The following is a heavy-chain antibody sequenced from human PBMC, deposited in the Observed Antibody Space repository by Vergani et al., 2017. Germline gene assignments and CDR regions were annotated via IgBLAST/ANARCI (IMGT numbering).Heavy chain of an antibody. CDR2: ISGHGDRT. V-gene: IGHV3-23*01. Sequence: EVHLLESGGGQVEAGGSLRLSCVASGFTFSNSAMSWVRQTSGKGLEWVSAISGHGDRTYYADSVKGRFTISRDNSKNTVYLQMNSLKAVDRATYYCAREERSNTSPFVGDWGQGTLVTV. D-gene: IGHD2/OR15-2a*01. CDR1: GFTFSNSA. J-gene: IGHJ4*02. CDR3: AREERSNTSPFVGD.